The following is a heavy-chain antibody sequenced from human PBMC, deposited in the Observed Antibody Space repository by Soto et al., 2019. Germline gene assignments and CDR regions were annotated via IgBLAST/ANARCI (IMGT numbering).Heavy chain of an antibody. D-gene: IGHD3-3*01. CDR2: IIPIFGTA. CDR1: GGTFSSYA. V-gene: IGHV1-69*13. CDR3: ARVLVGGSGYYPFGY. Sequence: SVKVSCKASGGTFSSYAISWVRQAPGQGLEWMGGIIPIFGTANYAQKFQGRVTITADESTSTAYMELSSLRSEDTAVYYCARVLVGGSGYYPFGYWGQGTLVTVSS. J-gene: IGHJ4*02.